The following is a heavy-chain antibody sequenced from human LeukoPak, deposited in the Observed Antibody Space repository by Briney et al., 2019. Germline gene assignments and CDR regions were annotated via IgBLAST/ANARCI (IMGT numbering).Heavy chain of an antibody. Sequence: SETLSLTCTVSGYSISSGYYWGWIRQPPGKGLEWIGSMYHTGSTYYNPSLKSRVTISVDTSKNQFSLKLSSVTAADTAVYYCARGVRESSSSWYGGWFDPWGQGTLVTVS. CDR3: ARGVRESSSSWYGGWFDP. J-gene: IGHJ5*02. V-gene: IGHV4-38-2*02. CDR1: GYSISSGYY. D-gene: IGHD6-13*01. CDR2: MYHTGST.